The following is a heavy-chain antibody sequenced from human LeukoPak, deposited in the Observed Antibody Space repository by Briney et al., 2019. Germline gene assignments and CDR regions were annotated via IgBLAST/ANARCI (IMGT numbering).Heavy chain of an antibody. CDR3: ARARRPQYYYDSSGDYYYFDY. J-gene: IGHJ4*02. D-gene: IGHD3-22*01. CDR2: INWIGGST. Sequence: GGSLRLSCAAPGFTFDDYGMSWVRQAPGKGLEWVSGINWIGGSTGYADSVKGLFTISRDNAKNSLYLQMNSLRAEDTALYYCARARRPQYYYDSSGDYYYFDYWGQGTLVTVSS. V-gene: IGHV3-20*04. CDR1: GFTFDDYG.